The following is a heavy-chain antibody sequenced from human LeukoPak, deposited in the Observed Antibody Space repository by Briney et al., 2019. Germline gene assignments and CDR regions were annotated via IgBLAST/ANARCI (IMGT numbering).Heavy chain of an antibody. D-gene: IGHD1-1*01. J-gene: IGHJ4*02. CDR2: IYYSGST. CDR1: GGSISSSSYY. CDR3: AREYAGNDGSGGFSP. V-gene: IGHV4-39*07. Sequence: SETLSLTCTVSGGSISSSSYYWGWIRQPPGKGLEWIGSIYYSGSTYYNPSLKSRVTISVDTSKNQFSLKLSSVTAADTAVYYCAREYAGNDGSGGFSPWGQGTLVTVSS.